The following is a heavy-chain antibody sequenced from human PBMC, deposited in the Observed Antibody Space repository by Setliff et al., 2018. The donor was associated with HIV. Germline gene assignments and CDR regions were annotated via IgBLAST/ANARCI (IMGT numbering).Heavy chain of an antibody. CDR3: ARGNYDTSDYYTNFYYYYMDV. CDR2: INHSGST. CDR1: GGSFTDYY. J-gene: IGHJ6*03. V-gene: IGHV4-34*01. Sequence: PSETLSLTCAVYGGSFTDYYWSWIRQPPGKGLEWIGEINHSGSTSYSPSLRGRVTMSVDPSKNQFSLKLNSVTAADTAIYYCARGNYDTSDYYTNFYYYYMDVWGKGTAVTVSS. D-gene: IGHD3-22*01.